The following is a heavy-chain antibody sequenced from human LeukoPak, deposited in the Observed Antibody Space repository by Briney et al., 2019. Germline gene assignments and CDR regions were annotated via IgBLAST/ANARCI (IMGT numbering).Heavy chain of an antibody. Sequence: PGGSLRLSCAASGFTFSSYGMHWVRQAPGKGLEWVAVISHDGSNIYYGDSVKGRFSISRDNSKNTLYLQMNSLRAEDTAVYYCARDPPSFQHWGQGTLVTVSS. CDR3: ARDPPSFQH. CDR1: GFTFSSYG. J-gene: IGHJ1*01. CDR2: ISHDGSNI. V-gene: IGHV3-30*03.